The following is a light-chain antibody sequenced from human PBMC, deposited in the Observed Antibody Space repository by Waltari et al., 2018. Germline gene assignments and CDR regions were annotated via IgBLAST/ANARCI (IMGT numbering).Light chain of an antibody. V-gene: IGKV1-39*01. J-gene: IGKJ4*01. Sequence: DIQLTQSPSSLSASVGDRVTITCLASQNIRNDLNWYQQKPGKAPKLLIYTASTLQSGVPSRFSGIGSGSDFTLTINGLQPEDFATYYCQHTYRAPLTFGGGTMVEIE. CDR3: QHTYRAPLT. CDR2: TAS. CDR1: QNIRND.